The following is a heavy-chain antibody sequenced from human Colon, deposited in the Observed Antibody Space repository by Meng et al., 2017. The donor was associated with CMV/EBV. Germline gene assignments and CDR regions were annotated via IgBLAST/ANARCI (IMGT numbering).Heavy chain of an antibody. CDR3: ARGNCSGNTCDTYFDQ. J-gene: IGHJ4*02. D-gene: IGHD2-8*02. V-gene: IGHV1-69*05. CDR1: GDTFTNYG. Sequence: GDTFTNYGIGWVRQAPSQGREWLGGFIPILTAPHYAQKIQGRVTITTDKSTTTAYMELSSLRSEDTAVYYCARGNCSGNTCDTYFDQWGQGTLVTVSS. CDR2: FIPILTAP.